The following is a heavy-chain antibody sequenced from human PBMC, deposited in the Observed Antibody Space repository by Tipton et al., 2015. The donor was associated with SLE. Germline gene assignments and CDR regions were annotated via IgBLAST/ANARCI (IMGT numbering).Heavy chain of an antibody. V-gene: IGHV3-30*02. CDR1: GFTFSSYG. Sequence: SLRLSCAASGFTFSSYGMHWVRQAPGKGLEWVAFIRYDGSNKYYADSVRGRFTISRDNSKNTLYLQMNSLRAEDTAVYYCARRRVTMIVVVSHFDYWGQGTLVTVSS. J-gene: IGHJ4*02. CDR3: ARRRVTMIVVVSHFDY. D-gene: IGHD3-22*01. CDR2: IRYDGSNK.